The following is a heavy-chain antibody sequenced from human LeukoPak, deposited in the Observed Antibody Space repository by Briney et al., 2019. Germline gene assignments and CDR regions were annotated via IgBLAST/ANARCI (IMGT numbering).Heavy chain of an antibody. D-gene: IGHD1-26*01. J-gene: IGHJ5*02. CDR3: ARGLATSNSRFDP. Sequence: SETLSLTCTVSGGSISSYYWSWIRQPPGEGLEWIGYIYYSGSTNYNPSLKSRVTISVDTSKNQFSLKLSSVTAADTAVYYCARGLATSNSRFDPWGQGTLVTVSS. CDR2: IYYSGST. CDR1: GGSISSYY. V-gene: IGHV4-59*12.